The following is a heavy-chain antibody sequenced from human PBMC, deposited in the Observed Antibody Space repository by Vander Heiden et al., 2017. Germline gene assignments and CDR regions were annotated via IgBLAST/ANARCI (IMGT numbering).Heavy chain of an antibody. CDR2: IWEDGRNK. D-gene: IGHD2-8*01. CDR3: ARDADCTNGVCEADGMDV. Sequence: QVQLVESGGGVVQPGRSLRLSCAASGFAFRSYGMHGVRQAPCKGLEWVAVIWEDGRNKYDADSVKGRFTISREKSKNTLYLQRNSLRAEDTAVYYCARDADCTNGVCEADGMDVWGQGTTVTVSS. CDR1: GFAFRSYG. V-gene: IGHV3-33*01. J-gene: IGHJ6*02.